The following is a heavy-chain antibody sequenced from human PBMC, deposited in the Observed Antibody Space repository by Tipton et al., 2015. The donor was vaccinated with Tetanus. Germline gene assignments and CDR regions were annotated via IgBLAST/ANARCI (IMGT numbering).Heavy chain of an antibody. CDR3: AREQGYFDY. V-gene: IGHV1-69*04. CDR2: IIPSLDTA. Sequence: QSGAEVKKPGSSVTVSCKASGGSSRNYAITWVRQAPGQGLEWMGRIIPSLDTADYSSKFQGRVTVTADKSTTTAYMELSSLRSDDTAVYFCAREQGYFDYWGQGTLVTVSS. J-gene: IGHJ4*02. CDR1: GGSSRNYA.